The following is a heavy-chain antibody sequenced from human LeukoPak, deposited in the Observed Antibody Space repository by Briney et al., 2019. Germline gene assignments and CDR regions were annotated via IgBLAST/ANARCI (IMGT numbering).Heavy chain of an antibody. CDR1: GFTFSSYA. V-gene: IGHV3-23*01. Sequence: GGSLRLSCAASGFTFSSYAMSWVRQAPGKGLEWVSAISGSGGSTYYADSVKGRFTISRDNAKNSLYLQMNSLRAEDTAVYYCARDLSLGDYYGSGSYHDYWGQGTLVTVSS. J-gene: IGHJ4*02. CDR2: ISGSGGST. D-gene: IGHD3-10*01. CDR3: ARDLSLGDYYGSGSYHDY.